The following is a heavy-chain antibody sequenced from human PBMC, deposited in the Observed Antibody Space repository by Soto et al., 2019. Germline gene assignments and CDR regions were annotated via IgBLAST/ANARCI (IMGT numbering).Heavy chain of an antibody. CDR1: GGSISSSNW. CDR2: IYHSGST. CDR3: AREVVGAAAADY. D-gene: IGHD6-13*01. Sequence: QVQLQESGPGLVKPSGTLSLTCAVSGGSISSSNWWSWVRQPPGKGLEWIGEIYHSGSTIYYPSLETRLTMSVDTAKTQLSLRLSSVTAADTAVYYCAREVVGAAAADYWGQGTLVTVSS. V-gene: IGHV4-4*02. J-gene: IGHJ4*02.